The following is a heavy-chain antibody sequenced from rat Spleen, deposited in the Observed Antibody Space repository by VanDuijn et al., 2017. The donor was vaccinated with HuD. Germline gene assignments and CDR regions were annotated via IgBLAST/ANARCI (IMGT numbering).Heavy chain of an antibody. J-gene: IGHJ2*01. Sequence: EVQLVESDGGLVQPGRSLKLSCAASGFIFSDYYMAWVRQAPTKGLEWVATINYDGRSTFYRDSLKARFTVSRDNAKNTLYLQMDSLRPEETATYYCATHNSGYFDYWGQGVMVTVSS. CDR3: ATHNSGYFDY. V-gene: IGHV5-29*01. CDR2: INYDGRST. D-gene: IGHD4-3*01. CDR1: GFIFSDYY.